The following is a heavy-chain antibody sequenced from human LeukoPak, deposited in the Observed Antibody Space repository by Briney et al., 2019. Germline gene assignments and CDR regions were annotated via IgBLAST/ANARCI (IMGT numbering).Heavy chain of an antibody. CDR2: IYYSGST. CDR1: GGSISSSSYY. CDR3: ARLRKGIAVAGTHFDY. D-gene: IGHD6-19*01. J-gene: IGHJ4*02. Sequence: SEALSLTCTVSGGSISSSSYYWAWIRQPPGKGLEWIGSIYYSGSTYYNPSLKSRVTISVDTSKNQFSLKLSSVTAADTAMYYCARLRKGIAVAGTHFDYWGQGTLVTVSS. V-gene: IGHV4-39*07.